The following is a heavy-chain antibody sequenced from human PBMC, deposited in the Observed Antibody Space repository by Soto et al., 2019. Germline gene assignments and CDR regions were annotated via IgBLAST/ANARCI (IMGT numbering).Heavy chain of an antibody. CDR3: ARTLPPGHDAFDI. J-gene: IGHJ3*02. D-gene: IGHD3-10*01. V-gene: IGHV4-38-2*01. CDR1: GYSISSGYY. CDR2: IYHSGST. Sequence: PSETLSLTCAVSGYSISSGYYWGWIRQPPGKGLEWIGSIYHSGSTYYNPSLKSRVTISVDTSKNQFSLKLSSLTAADTAVYYCARTLPPGHDAFDIWGQGTMVTVSS.